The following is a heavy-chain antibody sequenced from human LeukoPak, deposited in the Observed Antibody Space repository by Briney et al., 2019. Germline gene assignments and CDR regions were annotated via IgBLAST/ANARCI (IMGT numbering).Heavy chain of an antibody. CDR3: ARDRDYMAAYYFDH. Sequence: GGSLRLSCTASGFAFNKYAMHWVRKAPGKGLELVAVISYDGRDKHYADSVKGRLTISRDNSMDTLYLQMNTLRVDDTALYYCARDRDYMAAYYFDHWGQGTLVTVSS. J-gene: IGHJ4*02. CDR2: ISYDGRDK. D-gene: IGHD6-13*01. CDR1: GFAFNKYA. V-gene: IGHV3-30*04.